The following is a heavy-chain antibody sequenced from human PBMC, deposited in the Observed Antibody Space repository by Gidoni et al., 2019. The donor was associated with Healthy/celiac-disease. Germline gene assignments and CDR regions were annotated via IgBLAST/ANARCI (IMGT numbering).Heavy chain of an antibody. Sequence: QVQLVQSGSEVKKPGASVKVSCKASGYTFTSYYMHWLRQAPGQGLEWMGIINPSGGSTSDAQKFQGRVTMTRDTSTSTVYMELSSLRSEDTAVYYCARAQSRVDCSSTSCSPLGGAFDIWGQGTMVTVSS. CDR3: ARAQSRVDCSSTSCSPLGGAFDI. CDR1: GYTFTSYY. V-gene: IGHV1-46*03. J-gene: IGHJ3*02. D-gene: IGHD2-2*01. CDR2: INPSGGST.